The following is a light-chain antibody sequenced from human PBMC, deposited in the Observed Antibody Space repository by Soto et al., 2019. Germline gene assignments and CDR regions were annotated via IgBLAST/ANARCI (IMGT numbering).Light chain of an antibody. CDR2: DTS. CDR3: QQRKHWPPLT. J-gene: IGKJ4*01. Sequence: ETVLTQSPATLSLSPGERATLSCRASQSVERYLAWYQQKPGQAPRLVIYDTSNRATGMPARFSGSGSGTDFTLTISSLEPEDFAVYYCQQRKHWPPLTFGGGTKVEIK. V-gene: IGKV3-11*01. CDR1: QSVERY.